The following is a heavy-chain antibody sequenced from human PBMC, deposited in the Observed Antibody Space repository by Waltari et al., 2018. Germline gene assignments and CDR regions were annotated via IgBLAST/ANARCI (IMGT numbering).Heavy chain of an antibody. J-gene: IGHJ4*02. V-gene: IGHV4-34*01. CDR2: INHSGST. Sequence: QVQLQQWGAGLLKPSETLSLTCAVYGGSFRGYYWSWIRQPPGKGLEWIGEINHSGSTNYNPSLKSRVTISVDTSKNQFSLKLSSVTAADTAVYYCARGRGSSSFFFDYWGQGTLVTVSS. CDR3: ARGRGSSSFFFDY. D-gene: IGHD6-6*01. CDR1: GGSFRGYY.